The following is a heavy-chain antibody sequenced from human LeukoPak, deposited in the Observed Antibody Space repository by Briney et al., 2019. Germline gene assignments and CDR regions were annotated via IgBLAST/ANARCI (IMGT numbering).Heavy chain of an antibody. J-gene: IGHJ4*02. D-gene: IGHD2-15*01. Sequence: GGSLRLSCAASGFTFGYFWMTWVRQAPGKGLEWVANIKQDGSEKHYMDSLRGRFTISRDNAKNSLYLQINNLRAEDTAVYYCARDLSGYSDYWGQGTLVTVSS. CDR1: GFTFGYFW. CDR2: IKQDGSEK. CDR3: ARDLSGYSDY. V-gene: IGHV3-7*01.